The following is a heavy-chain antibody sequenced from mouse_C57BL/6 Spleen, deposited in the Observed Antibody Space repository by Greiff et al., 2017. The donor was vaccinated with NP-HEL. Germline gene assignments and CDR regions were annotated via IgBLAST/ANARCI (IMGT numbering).Heavy chain of an antibody. V-gene: IGHV5-17*01. J-gene: IGHJ1*03. CDR3: ARGTTENFDV. CDR1: GFTFSDYG. Sequence: DVMLVESGGGLVKPGGSLKLSCAASGFTFSDYGMHWVRQAPEKGLEWVAYISSGSSTIYYADTVKGRFTISRDNAKNTLFLQMTSLRSEDTAMYYCARGTTENFDVWGTGTTVTVSS. D-gene: IGHD1-1*01. CDR2: ISSGSSTI.